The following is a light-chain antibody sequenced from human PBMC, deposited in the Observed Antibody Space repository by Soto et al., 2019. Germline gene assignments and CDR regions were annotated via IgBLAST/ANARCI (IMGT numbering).Light chain of an antibody. CDR2: DVS. V-gene: IGLV2-14*03. CDR3: ISFTSSNTGV. Sequence: QSALTQPASVSGSPGQSITISCTGTSSDIGAYNYVSWYQQHPGKAPKLMIYDVSNRPSGVSDRFSGSQSGNTASLTISGLQAEDEADYYCISFTSSNTGVFGGGTKLTVL. CDR1: SSDIGAYNY. J-gene: IGLJ2*01.